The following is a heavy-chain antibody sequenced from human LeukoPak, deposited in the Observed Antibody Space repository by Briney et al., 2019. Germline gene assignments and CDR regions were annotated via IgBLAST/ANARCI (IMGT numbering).Heavy chain of an antibody. D-gene: IGHD2-2*01. J-gene: IGHJ4*02. CDR3: AARDCSTTSCYAGLFDY. CDR1: GLIVSSKY. Sequence: GGSLRLSCAASGLIVSSKYMSWVRQAPGKGLEWVSSLYSGGSTYYADSVKGRFTISRDSSKNTVYLQMNSLRAEDTAVYFCAARDCSTTSCYAGLFDYWGQGILVTVSS. V-gene: IGHV3-53*01. CDR2: LYSGGST.